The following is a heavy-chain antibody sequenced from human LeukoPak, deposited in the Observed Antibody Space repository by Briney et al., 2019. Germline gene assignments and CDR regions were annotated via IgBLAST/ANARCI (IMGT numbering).Heavy chain of an antibody. CDR3: ARQVDGNFDY. V-gene: IGHV3-30-3*01. J-gene: IGHJ4*02. CDR2: ISYDGSNK. D-gene: IGHD2-15*01. Sequence: GGSLRLSCAASGFTFSSYAIHWVRQAPGKGLGWVAVISYDGSNKYSADSVKGRFTISRDNSKNTLYLQMNSLRAEDTAVYYCARQVDGNFDYWGQGTLVTVSS. CDR1: GFTFSSYA.